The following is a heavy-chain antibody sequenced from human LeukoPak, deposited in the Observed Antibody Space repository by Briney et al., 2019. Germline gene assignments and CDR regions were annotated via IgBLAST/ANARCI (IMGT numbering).Heavy chain of an antibody. D-gene: IGHD3-10*01. CDR2: FYPHDSQT. V-gene: IGHV5-51*01. Sequence: KHGESLKISCQGSGYNFTNYWITWVRQVPGKGLEWMAIFYPHDSQTRYSPSFQGQVTISADRSTSTAYLHWSSLKASDSAMYYCAGFGELLSRWGQGTLVTVSS. CDR3: AGFGELLSR. J-gene: IGHJ4*02. CDR1: GYNFTNYW.